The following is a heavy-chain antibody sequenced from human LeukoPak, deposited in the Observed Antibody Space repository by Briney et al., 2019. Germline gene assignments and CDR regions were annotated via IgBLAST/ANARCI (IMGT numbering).Heavy chain of an antibody. J-gene: IGHJ4*02. CDR3: AKDRWGAVASFDY. V-gene: IGHV3-30*02. D-gene: IGHD6-19*01. CDR2: IRYDGNNK. Sequence: QPGGSLRLSCAASGFPFSDYVMHWVRQAPGKGLEWVAVIRYDGNNKYYADSVKGRFTISRDNYKNMLYLQMNSLGTEDTAVYYCAKDRWGAVASFDYWGQGTLVTVSS. CDR1: GFPFSDYV.